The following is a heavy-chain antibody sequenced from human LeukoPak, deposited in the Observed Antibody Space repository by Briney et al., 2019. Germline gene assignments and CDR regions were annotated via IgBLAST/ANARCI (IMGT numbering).Heavy chain of an antibody. V-gene: IGHV3-48*03. CDR1: GFTFSSSE. Sequence: PGGSLRLSCVASGFTFSSSEMNWVRQAPGKGLEWISYITSSSRTIWYADSVKGRFTISRDSAKNSLYLQMSGLRDDDTAVYYCARIPHPSPVGYWGQGTLVTVSS. CDR2: ITSSSRTI. CDR3: ARIPHPSPVGY. D-gene: IGHD4-23*01. J-gene: IGHJ4*02.